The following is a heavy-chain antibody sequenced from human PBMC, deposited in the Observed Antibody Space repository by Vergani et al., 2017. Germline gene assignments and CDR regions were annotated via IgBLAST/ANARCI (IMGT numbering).Heavy chain of an antibody. CDR3: ARIRRRGRSGYDFFDF. Sequence: QVTLRESGPALVKPTQTLTLTCTFSGFSIITSEMCVSWIRQPPGKALEWLALIDWNDNKYFNTSLKTRLTISKDTSENQVVLTMTNMDPVVTGTYYCARIRRRGRSGYDFFDFWGQGILVTVAS. CDR1: GFSIITSEMC. D-gene: IGHD5-12*01. V-gene: IGHV2-70*01. CDR2: IDWNDNK. J-gene: IGHJ4*02.